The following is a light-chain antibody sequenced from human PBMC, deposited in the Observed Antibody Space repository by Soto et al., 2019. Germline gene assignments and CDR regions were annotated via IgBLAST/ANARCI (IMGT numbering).Light chain of an antibody. CDR2: DTC. Sequence: EIVMTQSPATLSVSPGERATLSCRASQIVSIKLAWYQQQPGQAPRLLIYDTCTRATGIPARFSGSGSGTEFTLTISSLQSEDFAVYDCQQYNNWPPITFGQGTRLEI. V-gene: IGKV3-15*01. CDR3: QQYNNWPPIT. J-gene: IGKJ5*01. CDR1: QIVSIK.